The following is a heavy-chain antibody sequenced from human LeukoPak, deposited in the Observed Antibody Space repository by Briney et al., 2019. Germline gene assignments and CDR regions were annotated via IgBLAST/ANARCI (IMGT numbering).Heavy chain of an antibody. CDR3: ARGGLDYGTDFDQKNRAADDAFDI. J-gene: IGHJ3*02. Sequence: PGGSLRLSCAASGFTFSSYSMNWVRQAPGKGLEWVSSISSSSSYIYYADSVKGRFTISRDNAKNSLYLQMNSLRAEDTAVYYCARGGLDYGTDFDQKNRAADDAFDIWGQGTMVTVSS. CDR1: GFTFSSYS. V-gene: IGHV3-21*01. CDR2: ISSSSSYI. D-gene: IGHD3-9*01.